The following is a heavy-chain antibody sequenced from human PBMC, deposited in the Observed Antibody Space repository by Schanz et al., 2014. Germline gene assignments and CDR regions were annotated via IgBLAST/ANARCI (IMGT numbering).Heavy chain of an antibody. V-gene: IGHV3-23*04. CDR2: IGGDASRT. CDR1: GFNFITFA. Sequence: EVHLVESGGGLVQPGGSLRLSCAASGFNFITFAMSWVRQAPGKGPEWVSAIGGDASRTYYADSVKGRFTISRDNSKSTLYPKRNSMRADAPAVYYCARAPPLVRGIAGWFGPWGQGSLVTVSS. CDR3: ARAPPLVRGIAGWFGP. J-gene: IGHJ5*02. D-gene: IGHD3-10*01.